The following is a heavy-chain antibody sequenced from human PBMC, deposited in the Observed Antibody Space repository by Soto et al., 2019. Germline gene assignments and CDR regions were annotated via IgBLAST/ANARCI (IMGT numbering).Heavy chain of an antibody. CDR2: ISGSGGST. J-gene: IGHJ4*02. CDR1: GFTFSSYA. Sequence: PGGSLRLSCAASGFTFSSYAMSWVRQAPGKGLEWVSAISGSGGSTYYADSVKGRFTISRDNSKNTLYLQMNSLRAEDTAVYYCAKDARTGGFGGYYFDYWGQGTLVTVSS. CDR3: AKDARTGGFGGYYFDY. D-gene: IGHD2-8*02. V-gene: IGHV3-23*01.